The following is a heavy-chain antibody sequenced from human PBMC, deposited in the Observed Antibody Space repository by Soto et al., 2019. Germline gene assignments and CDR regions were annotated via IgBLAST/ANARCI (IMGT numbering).Heavy chain of an antibody. CDR3: AKEHPDSSRWSPFDY. CDR2: MSGSGGST. J-gene: IGHJ4*02. D-gene: IGHD6-13*01. V-gene: IGHV3-23*01. Sequence: GGSLRLSCAASGFTFSSYAMSWVRQAPGKGLEWVSGMSGSGGSTYYADSVKGRFSISRDNSKNTLYLQMNSLRAEDTALYYCAKEHPDSSRWSPFDYWGQGTLVTVSS. CDR1: GFTFSSYA.